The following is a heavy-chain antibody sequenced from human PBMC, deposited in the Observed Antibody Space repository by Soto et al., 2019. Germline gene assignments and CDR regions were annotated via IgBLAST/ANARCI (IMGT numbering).Heavy chain of an antibody. Sequence: LSLSCAASGSTFSRYWMHWVRQAPGKGLVWVSRIDSYGSATSQVDSVEGRFTISRDNAKNTLYLQMNSLRAEDTAVYYCARGWVEGLSRQPPTDYWGQGTLVTVSS. D-gene: IGHD3-3*01. CDR1: GSTFSRYW. CDR3: ARGWVEGLSRQPPTDY. CDR2: IDSYGSAT. J-gene: IGHJ4*02. V-gene: IGHV3-74*01.